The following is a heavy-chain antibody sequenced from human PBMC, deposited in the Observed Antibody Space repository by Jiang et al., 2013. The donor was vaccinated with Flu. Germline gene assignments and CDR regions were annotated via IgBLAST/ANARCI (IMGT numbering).Heavy chain of an antibody. D-gene: IGHD2-15*01. Sequence: GLVKPSETLSLTCTVSGASISDDKYYWVWLRQPPGKGLEWFGSIYYSGNAYYNASLKRRVSISLDTSKNQFSLKLTSVTAADTAVYYCARQGWVERWGRRSASSFYLDSWGQGTLVPVSS. J-gene: IGHJ4*02. V-gene: IGHV4-39*07. CDR2: IYYSGNA. CDR3: ARQGWVERWGRRSASSFYLDS. CDR1: GASISDDKYY.